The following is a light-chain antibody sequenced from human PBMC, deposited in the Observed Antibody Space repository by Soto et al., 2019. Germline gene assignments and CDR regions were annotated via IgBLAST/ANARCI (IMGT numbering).Light chain of an antibody. CDR2: GAS. J-gene: IGKJ2*01. Sequence: EIVLTQSPGTLSLSPGERATLSCRASQSVSSNHLAWYQQRPGQSPRRLIFGASKRATGIPDRFSGSGSGTDFTLTISSLEPEDFAVYYCQQYRSTPYTFGQGTKVDIK. CDR3: QQYRSTPYT. CDR1: QSVSSNH. V-gene: IGKV3-20*01.